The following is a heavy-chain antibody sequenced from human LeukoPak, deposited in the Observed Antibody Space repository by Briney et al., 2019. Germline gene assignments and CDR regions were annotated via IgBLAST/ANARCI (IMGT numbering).Heavy chain of an antibody. J-gene: IGHJ4*02. CDR2: IIPIFGTA. CDR3: ARVRGKYCSSTSCHSFDY. Sequence: SLKGSCKASRGTFISYAISWVRQAPGQGLEWMGGIIPIFGTANYAQKFQGRVTITADESTSTAYMELSSLRSEDTAVDYLARVRGKYCSSTSCHSFDYWGQGTLVTVSS. V-gene: IGHV1-69*13. CDR1: RGTFISYA. D-gene: IGHD2-2*01.